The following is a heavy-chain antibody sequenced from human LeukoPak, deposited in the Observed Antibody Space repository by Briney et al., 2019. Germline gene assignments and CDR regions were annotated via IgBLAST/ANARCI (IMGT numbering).Heavy chain of an antibody. CDR1: GGSISSGSYY. J-gene: IGHJ4*02. D-gene: IGHD2-8*01. V-gene: IGHV4-61*02. Sequence: SQTLSLTCTVSGGSISSGSYYWSWIRQPAGKGLEWIGRIIASGNTNYNPSLQSRVAISVDTSKNQLFLNLNSVTAADTAVYYCARDSMTCPNSRCYQALNYWGQGTLVTVSS. CDR2: IIASGNT. CDR3: ARDSMTCPNSRCYQALNY.